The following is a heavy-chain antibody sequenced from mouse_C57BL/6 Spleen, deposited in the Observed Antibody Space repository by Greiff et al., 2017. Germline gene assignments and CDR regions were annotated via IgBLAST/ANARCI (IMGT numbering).Heavy chain of an antibody. V-gene: IGHV3-6*01. CDR2: ISYDGSN. J-gene: IGHJ2*01. CDR1: GYSITSGYY. Sequence: EVQVVESGPGLVKPSQSLSLTCSVTGYSITSGYYWNWIRQFPGNKLEWMGYISYDGSNNYNPSLKNRISITRDTSKNQFFLKLNSVTTEDTATYYCARVLGDYFDYWGQGTTLTVSS. CDR3: ARVLGDYFDY. D-gene: IGHD1-1*01.